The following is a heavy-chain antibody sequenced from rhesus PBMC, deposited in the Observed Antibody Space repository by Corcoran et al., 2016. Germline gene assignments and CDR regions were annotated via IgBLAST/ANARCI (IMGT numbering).Heavy chain of an antibody. J-gene: IGHJ4*01. CDR2: IYGIGGTT. CDR1: GGSISSYYW. Sequence: QVQLQESGPAVVKPSETLSLTCAVSGGSISSYYWWSWFRQSPGTGLEWIGGIYGIGGTTEYNPFLKSRVSISMDKSKNQLSLKVTSVTAADTAVYYCASTDCSNSDCSSGDYWGQGVLVTVSS. CDR3: ASTDCSNSDCSSGDY. D-gene: IGHD2-15*01. V-gene: IGHV4-93*02.